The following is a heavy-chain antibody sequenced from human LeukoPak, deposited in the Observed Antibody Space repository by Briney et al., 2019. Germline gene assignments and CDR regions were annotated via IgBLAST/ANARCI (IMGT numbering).Heavy chain of an antibody. CDR1: GFTFSSYA. V-gene: IGHV3-23*01. J-gene: IGHJ4*02. D-gene: IGHD1-14*01. CDR3: AKSITGSVTTSFDY. CDR2: ISGSGGGT. Sequence: GGSLRLSCTASGFTFSSYAMTWVRQAPGKGLDWVSGISGSGGGTYYADSVKGRSTISRDDSKNTLYVQMNSLRAEDTALYYCAKSITGSVTTSFDYWGQGTLVTVSS.